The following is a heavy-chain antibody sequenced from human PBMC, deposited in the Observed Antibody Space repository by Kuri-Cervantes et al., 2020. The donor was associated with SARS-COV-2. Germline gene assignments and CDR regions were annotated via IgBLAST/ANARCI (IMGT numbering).Heavy chain of an antibody. D-gene: IGHD3-3*01. J-gene: IGHJ5*02. CDR1: GGSISSSSYY. CDR3: ARQMMSSITIFGVVITRNWFDP. V-gene: IGHV4-39*01. CDR2: IYCSGST. Sequence: ESLKISCTVSGGSISSSSYYWGWIRQPPGKGLEWIGSIYCSGSTYYNPSFKSRVTISVDTSKNQFSLKLSSVTAADTAVYYCARQMMSSITIFGVVITRNWFDPWGQGTLVTVSS.